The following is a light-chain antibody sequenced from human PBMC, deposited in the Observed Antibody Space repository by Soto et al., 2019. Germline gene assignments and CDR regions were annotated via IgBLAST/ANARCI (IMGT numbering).Light chain of an antibody. CDR2: SAS. Sequence: EIVMTQSPVTLSVPPWERATLSCTASQSVNNNVAWYQQKPGHTPRLLIYSASIGATGTPARFSGSGSGSDFTLTISSLQSEDFAVYYCQQYNKWTLNFGPGTRWIP. CDR1: QSVNNN. CDR3: QQYNKWTLN. V-gene: IGKV3-15*01. J-gene: IGKJ3*01.